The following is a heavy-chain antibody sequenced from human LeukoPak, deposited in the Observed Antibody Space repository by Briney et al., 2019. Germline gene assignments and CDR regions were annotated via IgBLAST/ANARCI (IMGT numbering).Heavy chain of an antibody. CDR2: IYHSGST. J-gene: IGHJ2*01. Sequence: SETLSLTCTVSGGSISSGGYYWSWIRQPPGKGLEWIGYIYHSGSTYYNPSLKSRVTISVDRFKNQFSLKLSSVTAADTAVYYCARVTIFGVVIWYFDLWGRGTLVTVSS. CDR3: ARVTIFGVVIWYFDL. D-gene: IGHD3-3*01. CDR1: GGSISSGGYY. V-gene: IGHV4-30-2*01.